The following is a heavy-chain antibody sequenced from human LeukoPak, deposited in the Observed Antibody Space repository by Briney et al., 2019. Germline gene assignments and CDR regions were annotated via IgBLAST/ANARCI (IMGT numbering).Heavy chain of an antibody. J-gene: IGHJ3*02. CDR3: ARRRVGATADDAFDI. D-gene: IGHD1-26*01. V-gene: IGHV1-18*01. CDR2: ISAYTGKT. Sequence: ASVKVSCKASGGTFSSYAISWVRQAPGQGLEWMGWISAYTGKTNYAQKLQGRVTMTTDTSTSTAYMELRSLRSDDTAVYYCARRRVGATADDAFDIWGQGTMVTVSS. CDR1: GGTFSSYA.